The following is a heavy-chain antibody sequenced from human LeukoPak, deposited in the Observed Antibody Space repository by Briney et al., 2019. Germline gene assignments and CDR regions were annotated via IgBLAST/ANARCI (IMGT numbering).Heavy chain of an antibody. Sequence: ASVNVSCKASGYTFTGYYMHWVRQAPGQGLEWMGWINPNSGGTNYAQKFQGRVTMTRDTSISTAYMELSRLRPDDTAVYYCARDIRLRGYSYGYADYWGQGTLVTVSS. CDR1: GYTFTGYY. CDR2: INPNSGGT. J-gene: IGHJ4*02. CDR3: ARDIRLRGYSYGYADY. V-gene: IGHV1-2*02. D-gene: IGHD5-18*01.